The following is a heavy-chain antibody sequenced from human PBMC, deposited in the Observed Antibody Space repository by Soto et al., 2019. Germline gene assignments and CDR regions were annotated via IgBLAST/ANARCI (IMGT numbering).Heavy chain of an antibody. Sequence: SETLSLTCTVSGGSISSGGYYWSWIRQHPGKGLEWIGYIYYSGSTYYNPSLKSRVTISVDTSKNQFSLKLSSVTAADTAVYYCARDTIGTKKNYYYYGMDVWGQGTTVTVSS. D-gene: IGHD1-7*01. CDR2: IYYSGST. CDR1: GGSISSGGYY. V-gene: IGHV4-31*03. J-gene: IGHJ6*02. CDR3: ARDTIGTKKNYYYYGMDV.